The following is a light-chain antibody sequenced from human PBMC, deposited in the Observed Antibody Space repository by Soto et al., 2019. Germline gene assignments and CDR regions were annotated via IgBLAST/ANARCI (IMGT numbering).Light chain of an antibody. Sequence: QSALTQPASASGSPGQSVAISCTGTSSDVGGYNYVSWYQQHPGKAPKLMIYEVNKRPSGVPDRFSGSKSGNTASLTVSGLQAEDEADYYCSSYAGSSNVFGTGTKLTV. CDR3: SSYAGSSNV. CDR1: SSDVGGYNY. J-gene: IGLJ1*01. V-gene: IGLV2-8*01. CDR2: EVN.